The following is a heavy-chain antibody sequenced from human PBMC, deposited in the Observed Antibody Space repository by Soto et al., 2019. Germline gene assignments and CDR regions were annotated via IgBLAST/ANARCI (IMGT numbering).Heavy chain of an antibody. V-gene: IGHV4-39*01. CDR3: GRHPKVVAMTVDI. CDR1: GGSISSNSDD. Sequence: QLQLQESGPGLMKPSETMSLTCSVSGGSISSNSDDWGWIRQPPGKGLEWIGSIHYSGSTYYNPSLKSRVTISVDTSKNQFSLKLSSVTAADTAVYYCGRHPKVVAMTVDIWGQGTMVTVSS. D-gene: IGHD3-22*01. CDR2: IHYSGST. J-gene: IGHJ3*02.